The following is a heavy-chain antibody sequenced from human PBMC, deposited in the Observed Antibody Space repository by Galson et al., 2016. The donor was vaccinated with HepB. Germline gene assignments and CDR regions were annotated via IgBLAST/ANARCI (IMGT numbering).Heavy chain of an antibody. V-gene: IGHV4-39*02. J-gene: IGHJ4*02. CDR2: IYYTGTT. CDR1: GGSISINNFY. Sequence: SETLSLTCTVSGGSISINNFYWGWIRQSPGKGLEWIGSIYYTGTTYYKPSLRSRVTISVDTSRNHLSLRLSSVTAADTALYYCARSSYDFWSGPWRYWGQGTLVTVSS. D-gene: IGHD3-3*01. CDR3: ARSSYDFWSGPWRY.